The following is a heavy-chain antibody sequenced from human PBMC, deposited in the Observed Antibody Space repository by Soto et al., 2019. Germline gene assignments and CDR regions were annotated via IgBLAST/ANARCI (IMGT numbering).Heavy chain of an antibody. CDR3: AKDANYYDSSGYGEYYFDY. J-gene: IGHJ4*02. CDR1: GFPFSSYG. CDR2: ISYDGSNK. D-gene: IGHD3-22*01. Sequence: GGSRRLSCAASGFPFSSYGMHWVRQAPGKGLEWVAVISYDGSNKYYADSVKGRFTISRDNSKNTLYLQMNSLRAEDTAVYYCAKDANYYDSSGYGEYYFDYWGQGTLVTVSS. V-gene: IGHV3-30*18.